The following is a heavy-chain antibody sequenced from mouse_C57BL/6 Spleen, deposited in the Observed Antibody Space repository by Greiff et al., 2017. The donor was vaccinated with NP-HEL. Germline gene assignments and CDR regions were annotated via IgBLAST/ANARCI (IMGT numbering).Heavy chain of an antibody. Sequence: EVKLVESGPELVKPGASVKMSCKASGYTFTDYNMHWVKQSHGKSLEWIGYINPNNGGTSYNQKFKGKATLTVNKSSSTAYMELRSLTSEDSAVYYCAREGIYDYDGAMDYWGQGTSVTVSS. V-gene: IGHV1-22*01. CDR1: GYTFTDYN. J-gene: IGHJ4*01. CDR3: AREGIYDYDGAMDY. CDR2: INPNNGGT. D-gene: IGHD2-4*01.